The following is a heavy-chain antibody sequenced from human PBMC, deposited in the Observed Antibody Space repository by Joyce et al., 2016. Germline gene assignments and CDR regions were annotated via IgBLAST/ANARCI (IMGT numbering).Heavy chain of an antibody. Sequence: QVQLVQSGAEVKKPGASVKVSCKASGHTFTSYDINWVRLATGQGLEWMGWMNPNSGNTGSAQKFQGRVTMTRNTSISTAYMELSSLRSEDTAVYYCARERNFGDLSFDPWGQGTLVTVSS. CDR2: MNPNSGNT. D-gene: IGHD4-17*01. CDR3: ARERNFGDLSFDP. V-gene: IGHV1-8*01. J-gene: IGHJ5*02. CDR1: GHTFTSYD.